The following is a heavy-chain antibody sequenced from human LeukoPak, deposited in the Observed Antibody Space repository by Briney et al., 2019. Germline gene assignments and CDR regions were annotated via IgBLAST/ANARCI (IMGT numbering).Heavy chain of an antibody. V-gene: IGHV1-2*02. D-gene: IGHD3-9*01. CDR3: ARGWFDILTDYYLMGIGY. Sequence: ASVKVSCKASGYTFTGYYMHWVRQAPGQGLEWMGWINPNSGGTNYAQKFQGRVTMTRDTSISTVYMELSRLRSDDTAVYYCARGWFDILTDYYLMGIGYWGQGTLVTASS. J-gene: IGHJ4*02. CDR1: GYTFTGYY. CDR2: INPNSGGT.